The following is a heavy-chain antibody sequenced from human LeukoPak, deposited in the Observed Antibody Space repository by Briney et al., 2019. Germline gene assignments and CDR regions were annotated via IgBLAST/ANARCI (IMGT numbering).Heavy chain of an antibody. J-gene: IGHJ4*02. CDR1: GFTFSSYS. CDR3: ARAPAVAELDY. D-gene: IGHD6-19*01. V-gene: IGHV3-21*01. CDR2: ISSSSYI. Sequence: PGGSLRLSCAASGFTFSSYSMNWVRQAPGKGLEWVSSISSSSYIYYADSVKGRFTISRDNAKNSLYLQMNSLRAEDTAVYYCARAPAVAELDYWGQGTLVTVSS.